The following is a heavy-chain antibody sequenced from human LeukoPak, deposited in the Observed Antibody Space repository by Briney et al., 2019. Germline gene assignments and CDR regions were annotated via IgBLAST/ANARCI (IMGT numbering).Heavy chain of an antibody. D-gene: IGHD2-2*01. Sequence: PGGSLRLSCAASGFTFSSYSMNGVRQAPGKGLEWVSSISSSSSYIYYADSVKGRFTISRDNAKNSLYLQMNSLRAEDTAVYYCARSLGYCSSTSCYAHYYGMDVWGQGTTVTVSS. J-gene: IGHJ6*02. CDR3: ARSLGYCSSTSCYAHYYGMDV. V-gene: IGHV3-21*01. CDR1: GFTFSSYS. CDR2: ISSSSSYI.